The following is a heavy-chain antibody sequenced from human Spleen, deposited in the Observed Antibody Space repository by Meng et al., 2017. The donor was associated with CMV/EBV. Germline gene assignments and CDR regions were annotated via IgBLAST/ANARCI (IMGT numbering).Heavy chain of an antibody. D-gene: IGHD7-27*01. V-gene: IGHV3-21*01. J-gene: IGHJ2*01. Sequence: SACTFSSYGVNRVRQTPGKGLEWVSSISSRSAYIYYADSVKGRFTISRDNAKNSLYLQMNSLRAEDTAVYYCARDRMGIIDYWYFDLWGRGTLVTVSS. CDR1: ACTFSSYG. CDR2: ISSRSAYI. CDR3: ARDRMGIIDYWYFDL.